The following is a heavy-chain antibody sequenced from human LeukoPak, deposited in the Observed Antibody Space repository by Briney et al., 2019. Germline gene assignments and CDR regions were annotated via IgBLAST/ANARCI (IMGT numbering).Heavy chain of an antibody. J-gene: IGHJ4*02. CDR3: ARDPAPGRIVVVPAAMGV. V-gene: IGHV1-46*01. D-gene: IGHD2-2*01. CDR1: GYTFTSYY. Sequence: ASMKVSCKASGYTFTSYYMHWVRQAPRQGLEWMGIINPSGGSTSYAQKFQGRVTMTRDTSTSTAYMELRSLRSDDTAVYYCARDPAPGRIVVVPAAMGVWGQGTLVTVSS. CDR2: INPSGGST.